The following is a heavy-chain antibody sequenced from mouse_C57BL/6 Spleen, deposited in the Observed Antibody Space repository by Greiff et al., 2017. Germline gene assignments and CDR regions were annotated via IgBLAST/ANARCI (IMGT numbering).Heavy chain of an antibody. D-gene: IGHD2-2*01. CDR1: GFTFSDYG. Sequence: EVKLVASGGGLVKPGGFLKLSCAASGFTFSDYGMHWVRQAPETGLEWVAYISSGSSTIYYADTVKGRFTISRDNAKNTLFLQMTSLRSEDTAMYYCARGGYAWFAYWGQGTLVTVSA. V-gene: IGHV5-17*01. J-gene: IGHJ3*01. CDR2: ISSGSSTI. CDR3: ARGGYAWFAY.